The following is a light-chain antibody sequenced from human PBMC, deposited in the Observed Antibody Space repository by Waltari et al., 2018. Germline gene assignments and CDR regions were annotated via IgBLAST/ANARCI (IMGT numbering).Light chain of an antibody. CDR3: SSYTSSNNYVV. J-gene: IGLJ2*01. Sequence: QSALTQPASVSGSPGQSITISCPGTSRDVRGYNYVPCYHHHPAKAPKLMIYAVSSRPSGVSNRFSGSKSGNTASLTISGLQAEDEADYYCSSYTSSNNYVVFGGGTKLTVL. V-gene: IGLV2-14*01. CDR2: AVS. CDR1: SRDVRGYNY.